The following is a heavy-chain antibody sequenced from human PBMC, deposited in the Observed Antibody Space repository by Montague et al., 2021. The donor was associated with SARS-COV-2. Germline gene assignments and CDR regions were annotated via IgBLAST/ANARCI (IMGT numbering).Heavy chain of an antibody. Sequence: SETLSLTCTVSGGSISSSSYYWGWIRQPLGKGLEWIGSIYYSGSTYYNPSLKSRVTISVDTSKNQFSLKLSSVTAADTAVYYCARHGKTRIAMIVVVKGYFDYWGQGTLVTVSS. CDR1: GGSISSSSYY. D-gene: IGHD3-22*01. J-gene: IGHJ4*02. CDR2: IYYSGST. CDR3: ARHGKTRIAMIVVVKGYFDY. V-gene: IGHV4-39*01.